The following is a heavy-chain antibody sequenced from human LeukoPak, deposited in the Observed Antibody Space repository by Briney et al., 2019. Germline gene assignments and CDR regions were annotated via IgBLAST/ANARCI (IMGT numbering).Heavy chain of an antibody. J-gene: IGHJ4*02. Sequence: SVKVSCKASGGTFSSYAISWVRQAPGQGLEWMGRIIPIFGIANYAQKFQGRVTITADKSTSTAYMELSSLRSEDTAVYYCARVRDGHNYDYWGQGTLVTVSS. V-gene: IGHV1-69*04. CDR1: GGTFSSYA. CDR3: ARVRDGHNYDY. D-gene: IGHD5-24*01. CDR2: IIPIFGIA.